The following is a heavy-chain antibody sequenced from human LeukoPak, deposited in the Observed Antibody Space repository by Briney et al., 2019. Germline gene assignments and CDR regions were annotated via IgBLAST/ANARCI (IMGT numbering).Heavy chain of an antibody. D-gene: IGHD6-13*01. CDR2: ISSSSTII. CDR1: GFTVSNKY. CDR3: AKVPRQHDNWFDP. V-gene: IGHV3-48*01. J-gene: IGHJ5*02. Sequence: GGSLRLSCVASGFTVSNKYMSWVRQAPGKGLEWVSYISSSSTIIHYADSVKGRFTISRDDAKNSLYLQMNSLRAEDTAVYYCAKVPRQHDNWFDPWGQGTLVTVSS.